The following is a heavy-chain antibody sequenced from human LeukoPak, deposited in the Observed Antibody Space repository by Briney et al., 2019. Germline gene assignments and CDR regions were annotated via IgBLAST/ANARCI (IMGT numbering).Heavy chain of an antibody. Sequence: SETLSLTCTVSGGPISSYYWSWIRQPPGKGLEWIGHIYNSGSTNYNPSLKSRVTISVDTSKNQFSLKVSSVTAADTAVYYCARVGGSSSFGYWGQGTLVAVSS. D-gene: IGHD6-6*01. V-gene: IGHV4-59*01. CDR2: IYNSGST. CDR1: GGPISSYY. CDR3: ARVGGSSSFGY. J-gene: IGHJ4*02.